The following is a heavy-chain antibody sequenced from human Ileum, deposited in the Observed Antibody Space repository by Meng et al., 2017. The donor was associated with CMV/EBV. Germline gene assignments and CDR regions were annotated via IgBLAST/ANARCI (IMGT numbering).Heavy chain of an antibody. D-gene: IGHD3-22*01. J-gene: IGHJ4*02. CDR3: TRNGYYSLDY. CDR2: IHHRGTT. CDR1: GDSFSSDQW. Sequence: LTCAVSGDSFSSDQWWSWVRQPPGKGVEWIGEIHHRGTTTYNPSLKSRVTMSLDESKIELSLKLSSVTAADTAIYYCTRNGYYSLDYWSPGTLVTVSS. V-gene: IGHV4-4*02.